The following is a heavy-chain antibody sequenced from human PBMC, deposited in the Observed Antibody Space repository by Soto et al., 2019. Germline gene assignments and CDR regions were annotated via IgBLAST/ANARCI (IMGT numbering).Heavy chain of an antibody. D-gene: IGHD3-9*01. V-gene: IGHV3-30-3*01. CDR1: GFLFNTYA. CDR2: ISYDGNNQ. Sequence: SLRLSCATSGFLFNTYAMHRVRQAPGKGLEWVAVISYDGNNQDYADSVKGRFTISRDNSRNTLYLQMNNLRSEDTAVYYCARPGSGYDVLTGRYFYYFHTVDVWGQGTTVTVSS. J-gene: IGHJ6*02. CDR3: ARPGSGYDVLTGRYFYYFHTVDV.